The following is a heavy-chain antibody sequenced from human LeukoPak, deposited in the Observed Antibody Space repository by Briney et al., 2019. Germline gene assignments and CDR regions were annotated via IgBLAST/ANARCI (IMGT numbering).Heavy chain of an antibody. CDR2: INGRGDNT. J-gene: IGHJ5*02. CDR3: AKDRVSPGFNLFDP. V-gene: IGHV3-23*01. D-gene: IGHD2/OR15-2a*01. Sequence: GGSLRLSCAASGFTFTSYAMNWVRQAPGKGLEWVSAINGRGDNTYYADSVKGRFTISRDNSKSTLFLQMNSLRAEDTAIYYCAKDRVSPGFNLFDPWGQGTLVTVSS. CDR1: GFTFTSYA.